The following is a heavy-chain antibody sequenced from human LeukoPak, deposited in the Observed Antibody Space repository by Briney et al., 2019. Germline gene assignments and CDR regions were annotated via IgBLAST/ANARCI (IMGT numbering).Heavy chain of an antibody. D-gene: IGHD1-26*01. Sequence: PGGSLRLSCAASKFIFSKYAMSWVRQAPGKGLEWVSGISGSGVYTYYANSVKGRFTVSRDNSESTLYLQINSLGAEDTAVYYCAKPDGLESGTSNYAFHLGGQGTMVTVSS. CDR3: AKPDGLESGTSNYAFHL. CDR2: ISGSGVYT. CDR1: KFIFSKYA. J-gene: IGHJ3*01. V-gene: IGHV3-23*01.